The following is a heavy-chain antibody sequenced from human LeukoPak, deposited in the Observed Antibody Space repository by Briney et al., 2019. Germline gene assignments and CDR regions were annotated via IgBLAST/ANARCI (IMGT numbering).Heavy chain of an antibody. V-gene: IGHV3-48*01. CDR1: GYSFTSYW. J-gene: IGHJ4*02. CDR3: ARESISGHRDFDY. Sequence: GESLKISCKGSGYSFTSYWIGWVRQAPGKGLEWLSYISSGSRTIYYADSVKGRFTVSRDNAKNSLYLQMNSLRAEDTAVYYCARESISGHRDFDYWGQGALVTVSS. CDR2: ISSGSRTI. D-gene: IGHD1-26*01.